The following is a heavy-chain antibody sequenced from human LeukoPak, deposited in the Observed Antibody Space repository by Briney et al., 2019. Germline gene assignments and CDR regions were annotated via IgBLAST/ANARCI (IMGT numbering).Heavy chain of an antibody. V-gene: IGHV4-59*01. CDR3: AGGRRDSGSYGSFVYYYYYYMDV. Sequence: SETLSLTCTVSGGSISSYYWSWIRQPPGKGLEWIGYIYYSGSTNYNPSLKSRVTISVDTSKNQFSLKLCSVTAADTAVYYCAGGRRDSGSYGSFVYYYYYYMDVWGKGTTVTVSS. J-gene: IGHJ6*03. CDR2: IYYSGST. CDR1: GGSISSYY. D-gene: IGHD3-10*01.